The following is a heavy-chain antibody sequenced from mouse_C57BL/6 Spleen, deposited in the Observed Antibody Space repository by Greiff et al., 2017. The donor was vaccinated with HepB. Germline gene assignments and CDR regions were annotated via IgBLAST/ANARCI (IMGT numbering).Heavy chain of an antibody. V-gene: IGHV1-82*01. D-gene: IGHD4-1*01. J-gene: IGHJ4*01. CDR2: IYPGDGDT. Sequence: QVQLQQSGPELVKPGASVKISCKASGYAFSSSWMNWVKQRPGKGLEWIGRIYPGDGDTNYNGKFKGKATLTADKSSSTAYMQLSSLTSEDSAVYFCASNWERYYAMDYWGQGTSVTVSS. CDR3: ASNWERYYAMDY. CDR1: GYAFSSSW.